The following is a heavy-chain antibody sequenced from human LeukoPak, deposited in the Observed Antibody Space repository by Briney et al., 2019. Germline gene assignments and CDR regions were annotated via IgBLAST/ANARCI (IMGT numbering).Heavy chain of an antibody. CDR1: GDSISSSNYF. J-gene: IGHJ6*02. Sequence: PSETLSLTCTVSGDSISSSNYFWGWIRQPPGKGLEWIGTIYYSERTYYNPSLESRVTISVDTSKNQFSLKLSSVTAADTAVYYCARSKAGPYYYYGMDVWGQGSTVTVSS. CDR2: IYYSERT. V-gene: IGHV4-39*01. CDR3: ARSKAGPYYYYGMDV.